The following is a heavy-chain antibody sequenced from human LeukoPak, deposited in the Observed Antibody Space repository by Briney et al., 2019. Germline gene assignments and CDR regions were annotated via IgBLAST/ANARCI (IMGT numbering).Heavy chain of an antibody. D-gene: IGHD6-13*01. CDR1: GYTFTSYG. CDR2: ISAYNGNT. J-gene: IGHJ6*02. V-gene: IGHV1-18*01. Sequence: VASVKVSCKASGYTFTSYGIGWVRQAPGQGLEWMGWISAYNGNTNYAQKLQGRVTMTTDTSTSTAYMELRSLRSDDTAVYYCARDHNSWYEGYYYGMDVWGQGTTVTVSS. CDR3: ARDHNSWYEGYYYGMDV.